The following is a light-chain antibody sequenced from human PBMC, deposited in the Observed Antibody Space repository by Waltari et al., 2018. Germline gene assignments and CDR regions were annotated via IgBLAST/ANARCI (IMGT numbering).Light chain of an antibody. CDR3: QSYDSSLSAWV. V-gene: IGLV1-40*01. J-gene: IGLJ2*01. CDR2: ANN. CDR1: SSNIGSRFD. Sequence: QSVLTQPPSVSGAPGQRVTISCTGSSSNIGSRFDVHWYQQVPGTVPKLLIYANNYRPSWVPGRFSGSKSGTSASLAIAGLQAEDEADYYCQSYDSSLSAWVFGGGTKLTVL.